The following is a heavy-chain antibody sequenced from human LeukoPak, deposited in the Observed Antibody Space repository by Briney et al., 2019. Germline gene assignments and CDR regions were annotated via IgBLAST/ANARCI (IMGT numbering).Heavy chain of an antibody. Sequence: GGSLRLSCAASGFTFSSYSMNWVRQAPGKGLEWVANIKQDGSEKYYVDSVKGRFTISRDNAKNSLYLQMNSLRAEDTAVYYCAKEETFYYDSSGYWDYWGQGTLVTVSS. D-gene: IGHD3-22*01. CDR1: GFTFSSYS. J-gene: IGHJ4*02. CDR3: AKEETFYYDSSGYWDY. CDR2: IKQDGSEK. V-gene: IGHV3-7*03.